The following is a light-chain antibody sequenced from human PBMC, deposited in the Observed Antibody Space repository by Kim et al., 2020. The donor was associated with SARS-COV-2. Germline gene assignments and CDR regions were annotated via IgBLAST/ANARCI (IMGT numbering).Light chain of an antibody. Sequence: PGTQGKISCGANNMGDKWVNWSQQKPGQAPMVVIHYDSDRPSGIPERISGSNSGNTATLTISRVEAGDEADYYCQLWDTTSDHPGVFGGGTKLTVL. J-gene: IGLJ3*02. CDR2: YDS. CDR1: NMGDKW. CDR3: QLWDTTSDHPGV. V-gene: IGLV3-21*04.